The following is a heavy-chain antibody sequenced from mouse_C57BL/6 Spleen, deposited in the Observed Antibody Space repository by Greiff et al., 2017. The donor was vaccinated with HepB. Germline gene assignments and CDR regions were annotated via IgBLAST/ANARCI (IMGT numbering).Heavy chain of an antibody. CDR3: ASPFYGRSYVWYFDV. D-gene: IGHD1-1*01. V-gene: IGHV1-64*01. CDR1: GYTFTSYW. Sequence: VQLQQPGAELVKPGASVKLSCKASGYTFTSYWMHWVKQRPGQGLEWIGMIHPNSGSTNYNEKFKGQATLTVDKSSRTAYMQLSSLTSEDSAVYYCASPFYGRSYVWYFDVWGTGTTVTVSS. CDR2: IHPNSGST. J-gene: IGHJ1*03.